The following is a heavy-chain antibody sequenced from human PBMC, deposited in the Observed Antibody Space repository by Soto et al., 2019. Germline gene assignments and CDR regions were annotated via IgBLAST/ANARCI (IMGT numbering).Heavy chain of an antibody. J-gene: IGHJ4*02. CDR2: ISPYNGNT. CDR1: GYTFTSYV. D-gene: IGHD3-16*02. Sequence: QVQLVQSGVEVQKPGASVKVSCKASGYTFTSYVINWLRQAPGQGLEWMGWISPYNGNTNYGQKRQGRVTMTTDTSTSIAYMELRSLRSDDTAVYYCARDGGVWGSFRYFDYWGQGTLVTVSS. CDR3: ARDGGVWGSFRYFDY. V-gene: IGHV1-18*04.